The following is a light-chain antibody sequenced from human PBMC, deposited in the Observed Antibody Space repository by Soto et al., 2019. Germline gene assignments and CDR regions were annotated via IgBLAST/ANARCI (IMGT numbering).Light chain of an antibody. V-gene: IGLV2-8*01. Sequence: QSALTQPPSASGSPGQSVTISCTGTSSDVGGYDYVSWYQQRPGKAPKLLIHEVTKRPSGVPDRFSGSKSGNTASLTISGLQAEDEADYYCSSYRSGNTLVVFGGGTKVTVL. CDR2: EVT. CDR1: SSDVGGYDY. CDR3: SSYRSGNTLVV. J-gene: IGLJ2*01.